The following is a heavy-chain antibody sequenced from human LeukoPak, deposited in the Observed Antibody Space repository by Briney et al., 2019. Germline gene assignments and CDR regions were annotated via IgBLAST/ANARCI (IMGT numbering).Heavy chain of an antibody. CDR2: IIPIFGAA. V-gene: IGHV1-69*01. CDR3: ARGLSEQVVLIGDWFDP. Sequence: SSVNLSRTASRGTCSSYAINWVRLAPGQGLEWMGGIIPIFGAANYAQKFQGRVTISVDASTSTAYMELSSLRSEDTAVYYCARGLSEQVVLIGDWFDPWGQVTLVTVSS. D-gene: IGHD6-13*01. CDR1: RGTCSSYA. J-gene: IGHJ5*02.